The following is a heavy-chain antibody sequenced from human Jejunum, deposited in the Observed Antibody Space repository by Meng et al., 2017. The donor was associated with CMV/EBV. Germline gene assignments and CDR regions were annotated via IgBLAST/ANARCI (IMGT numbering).Heavy chain of an antibody. CDR3: ARLFTTTFGHSFDI. CDR1: GFTFSSYS. V-gene: IGHV3-21*01. Sequence: SGFTFSSYSMHWVRQAPGKGLEWVSSISSSSSYIYYPDSVRGRFTISRDNAKNSLYMQMNSLRAEDTAVYYCARLFTTTFGHSFDIWGQGTMVTVSS. D-gene: IGHD1-14*01. CDR2: ISSSSSYI. J-gene: IGHJ3*02.